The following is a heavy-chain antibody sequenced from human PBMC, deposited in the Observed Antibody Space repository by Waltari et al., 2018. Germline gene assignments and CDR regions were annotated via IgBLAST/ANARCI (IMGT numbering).Heavy chain of an antibody. Sequence: VQLVQSGAEVEKPGASVRVSCRASGYTFTNYGFSWLRQVPGQGLEWLGWISADNGNTNDAQRIQGRVTLTTDTSTSTAYLDLRSLKSDGTAIYYCGRVALGSGFGPYFYYGMDVWGQGTTVTISS. CDR3: GRVALGSGFGPYFYYGMDV. J-gene: IGHJ6*02. CDR1: GYTFTNYG. CDR2: ISADNGNT. V-gene: IGHV1-18*04. D-gene: IGHD6-19*01.